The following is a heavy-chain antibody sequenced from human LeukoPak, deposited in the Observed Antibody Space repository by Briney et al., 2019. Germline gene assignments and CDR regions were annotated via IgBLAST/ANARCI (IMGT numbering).Heavy chain of an antibody. D-gene: IGHD6-19*01. CDR2: ISYDGSNK. CDR1: GFTFSSYG. CDR3: AKGGTGWYSGYYYGMDV. V-gene: IGHV3-30*18. J-gene: IGHJ6*02. Sequence: GGSLRLSCTASGFTFSSYGMHWARQAPGKGLEGVAVISYDGSNKYYADSVKARFTISRDNSKNTLYLQMNSLRAEDTAVYYCAKGGTGWYSGYYYGMDVWGQGTTVTVSS.